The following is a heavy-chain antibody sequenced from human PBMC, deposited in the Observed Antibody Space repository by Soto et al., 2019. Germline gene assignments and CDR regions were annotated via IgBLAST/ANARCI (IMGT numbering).Heavy chain of an antibody. D-gene: IGHD2-15*01. Sequence: QVQVVQSGAEVKKPGASVKVACKASGYTFSTFGMSWVRQAPGQGLEWMGWISVEKGDTNSAQKFRDRVTMTTDTSRGTAYMELRSLTSDDTAVYYCARCYCSVGSCFTCWHFDLWGRGTLVTVSS. CDR1: GYTFSTFG. V-gene: IGHV1-18*01. J-gene: IGHJ2*01. CDR3: ARCYCSVGSCFTCWHFDL. CDR2: ISVEKGDT.